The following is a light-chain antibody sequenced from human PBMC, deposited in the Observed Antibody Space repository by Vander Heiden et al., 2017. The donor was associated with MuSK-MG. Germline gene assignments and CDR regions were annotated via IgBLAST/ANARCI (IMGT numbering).Light chain of an antibody. Sequence: DIVMTQSPDSLAVSLGERATINCKSSQSVLYSSNNKNYLAWYQQKPGQPPKLLIYWASTRESGVPDRFSGSGSGTDFTLTISSLQAEDVAVYYCQQDDSFALTFGGGTKVEIK. CDR3: QQDDSFALT. CDR1: QSVLYSSNNKNY. J-gene: IGKJ4*01. V-gene: IGKV4-1*01. CDR2: WAS.